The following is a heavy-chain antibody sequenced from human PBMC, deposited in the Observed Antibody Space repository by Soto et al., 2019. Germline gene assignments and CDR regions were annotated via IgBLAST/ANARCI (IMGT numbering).Heavy chain of an antibody. CDR1: GYIFVNYG. Sequence: QVQLVQSGDEVKKPGASVKVSCKASGYIFVNYGIAWVRQAPGQGLEWMGWISPYTGNTHSATKVQGRLTMXTXRXXRTAYMDLGSLTSDDTAVYYCVMVDNYVTPTPQDVWGQGTTVTVSS. D-gene: IGHD3-16*01. V-gene: IGHV1-18*01. CDR3: VMVDNYVTPTPQDV. CDR2: ISPYTGNT. J-gene: IGHJ6*02.